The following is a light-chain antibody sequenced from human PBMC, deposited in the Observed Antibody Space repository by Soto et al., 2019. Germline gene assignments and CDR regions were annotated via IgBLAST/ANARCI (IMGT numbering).Light chain of an antibody. V-gene: IGLV1-44*01. J-gene: IGLJ1*01. CDR1: SSNIGTNA. Sequence: QSVLTQPPSASGTPGQRVTISCSGGSSNIGTNAVNWYQQLPGTAPKLLIYNNNQRPSGVPDRVYGSKSGTAASLAISGLQSEDEADYYCAAWDDSLDGYVFGTGTKVTVL. CDR2: NNN. CDR3: AAWDDSLDGYV.